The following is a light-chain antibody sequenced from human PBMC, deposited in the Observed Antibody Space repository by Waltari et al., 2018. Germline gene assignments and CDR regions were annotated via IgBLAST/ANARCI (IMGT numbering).Light chain of an antibody. J-gene: IGKJ1*01. V-gene: IGKV1-5*03. CDR2: KAS. Sequence: DIQMTQPPSTLSASVGDRVTITCRASQSISSWLAWYQQKPGKAPKLLIYKASSLERGVPSRFSGSGSGTEFTLTISSLQPDDFATYYCQQYNSYRTFGQGTKVEIK. CDR3: QQYNSYRT. CDR1: QSISSW.